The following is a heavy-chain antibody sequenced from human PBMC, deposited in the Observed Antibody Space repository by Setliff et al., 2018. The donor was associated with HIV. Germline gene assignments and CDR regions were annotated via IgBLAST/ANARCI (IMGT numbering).Heavy chain of an antibody. CDR2: ITSYNGNI. CDR1: SYIFSSND. Sequence: ASVKVSCKASSYIFSSNDIDWVRQAPGQGLEWMGRITSYNGNIKYAQKFQDRVTMTTDKSTTTAYMDLRSLRSDDTAVYYCAIRISAAGSAFQHWGQGTLVTVSS. V-gene: IGHV1-18*01. D-gene: IGHD6-13*01. CDR3: AIRISAAGSAFQH. J-gene: IGHJ1*01.